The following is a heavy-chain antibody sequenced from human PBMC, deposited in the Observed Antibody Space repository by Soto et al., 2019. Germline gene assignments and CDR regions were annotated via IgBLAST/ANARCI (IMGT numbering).Heavy chain of an antibody. J-gene: IGHJ5*02. CDR3: AIDGRRTPNWPHP. V-gene: IGHV4-31*03. CDR1: GASLHIGGYY. D-gene: IGHD2-15*01. CDR2: IYYTGVT. Sequence: SEPLSLTCTVSGASLHIGGYYWAWIRQNPGKGLEWIGYIYYTGVTYYNPSLGSRVNISVDTSKNQFSLELTSVTAADTAVYYFAIDGRRTPNWPHPSGPALLLTLST.